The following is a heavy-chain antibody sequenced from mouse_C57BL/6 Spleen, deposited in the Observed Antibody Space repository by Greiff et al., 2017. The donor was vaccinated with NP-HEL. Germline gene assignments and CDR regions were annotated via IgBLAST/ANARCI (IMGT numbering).Heavy chain of an antibody. D-gene: IGHD2-1*01. J-gene: IGHJ4*01. V-gene: IGHV1-69*01. CDR3: ARGWGNYDAMDY. CDR2: IDPSDSYT. CDR1: GYTFTSYW. Sequence: QVQLQQPGAELVMPGASVKLSCKASGYTFTSYWMHWVKQRPGQGLEWIGEIDPSDSYTNYNQKFKGKSTLTVDKSSSTAYMQLSSLTSEDSAVYYCARGWGNYDAMDYWGQGTSVTVSS.